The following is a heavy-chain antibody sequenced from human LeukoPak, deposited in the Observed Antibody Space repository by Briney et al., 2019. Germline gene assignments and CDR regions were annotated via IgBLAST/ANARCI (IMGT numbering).Heavy chain of an antibody. J-gene: IGHJ4*02. V-gene: IGHV1-2*02. CDR2: IKPDTGAT. CDR1: GYTFTGHY. CDR3: ARDHDFGPDY. Sequence: ASVRVSFKSSGYTFTGHYLHWLRQAPGQGLEWMGWIKPDTGATNFAQKFHGRLTMTTDTSISTGYMELRSLTSDDTAMYYCARDHDFGPDYWGQGTLVTVS. D-gene: IGHD4/OR15-4a*01.